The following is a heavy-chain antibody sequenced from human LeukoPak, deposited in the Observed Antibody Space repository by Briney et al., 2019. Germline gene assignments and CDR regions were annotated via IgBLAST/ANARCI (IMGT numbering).Heavy chain of an antibody. Sequence: GGSLRLSCAASGFTFSSYWMHWVRQAPGKGLGWVSRINSDGSSTSYADSVKGRFTISRDNAKNTLYLQMNSLRAEDTAVYYCARAYYYDSSGRNAFDPWGQGTLVTVSS. CDR2: INSDGSST. CDR1: GFTFSSYW. D-gene: IGHD3-22*01. V-gene: IGHV3-74*01. CDR3: ARAYYYDSSGRNAFDP. J-gene: IGHJ5*02.